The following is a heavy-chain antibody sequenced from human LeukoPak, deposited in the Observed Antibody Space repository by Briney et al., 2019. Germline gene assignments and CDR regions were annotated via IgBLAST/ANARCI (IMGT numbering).Heavy chain of an antibody. D-gene: IGHD6-13*01. CDR2: IYTSGST. CDR1: GGPISSFY. J-gene: IGHJ5*02. CDR3: ARGAGYSSSWRPLGDWFDP. Sequence: SETLSLTCTVSGGPISSFYWSWIRQPAGKGLEWIGRIYTSGSTNYNPSLKSRVTMSVDTSKNQFSLKLSSVTAADTAVYYCARGAGYSSSWRPLGDWFDPWGQGTLVTVSS. V-gene: IGHV4-4*07.